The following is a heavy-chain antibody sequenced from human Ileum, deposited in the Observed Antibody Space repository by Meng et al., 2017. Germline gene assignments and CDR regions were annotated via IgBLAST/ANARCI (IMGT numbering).Heavy chain of an antibody. CDR1: GASISSSAYY. Sequence: QLHLQESGPGRLKPPETLSLTCTVSGASISSSAYYWGWIRQPPGRGLEWIGNIFYSGSTYYNLSLKSRVTLSLDASKNHFSLKLTSVTAADTAVYYCARGRDILVTGSERFDYWGQGTLVTVSS. V-gene: IGHV4-39*07. CDR2: IFYSGST. J-gene: IGHJ4*02. CDR3: ARGRDILVTGSERFDY. D-gene: IGHD2-15*01.